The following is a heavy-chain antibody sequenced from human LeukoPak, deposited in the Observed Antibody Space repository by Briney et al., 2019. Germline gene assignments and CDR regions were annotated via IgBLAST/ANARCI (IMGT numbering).Heavy chain of an antibody. D-gene: IGHD5-12*01. CDR2: ISDDENNK. J-gene: IGHJ3*02. Sequence: GGSLRLSCAASGFTFSSYAMHWVRQAPGKELEWVAVISDDENNKYYADSVKGRFTISRDNSKNTLYLQMNSLRGEDTAVYYCASVDDLDAFAMWGQGTMVTVSS. V-gene: IGHV3-30*04. CDR3: ASVDDLDAFAM. CDR1: GFTFSSYA.